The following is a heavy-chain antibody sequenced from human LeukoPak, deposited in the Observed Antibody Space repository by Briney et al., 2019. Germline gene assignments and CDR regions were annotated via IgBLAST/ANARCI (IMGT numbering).Heavy chain of an antibody. CDR2: IYTSGST. CDR3: AIAVPDTAMVTAGAFDI. D-gene: IGHD5-18*01. J-gene: IGHJ3*02. V-gene: IGHV4-61*02. CDR1: GGSISSGSYY. Sequence: SETLSLTCTVSGGSISSGSYYWSWIRQPAGKGLEWIGRIYTSGSTNYNPSLKSRVTISVDTSKNQFSLKLSSVTAADTAVYYCAIAVPDTAMVTAGAFDIWGQGTMVTVSS.